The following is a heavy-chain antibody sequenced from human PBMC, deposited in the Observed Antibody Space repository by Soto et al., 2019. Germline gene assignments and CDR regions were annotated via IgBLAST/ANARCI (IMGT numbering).Heavy chain of an antibody. J-gene: IGHJ4*02. V-gene: IGHV1-2*02. CDR2: INPNSGGT. Sequence: ASVKVSCKASGYTFTGDYIHWVRQAPGQGLEWMGWINPNSGGTNYAQKFQGRVTMTRDTSIGTAYMELSRLRSDDTAVYYCARRGYYYHTTAYNFAYWGQGTLVTVSS. CDR1: GYTFTGDY. D-gene: IGHD3-22*01. CDR3: ARRGYYYHTTAYNFAY.